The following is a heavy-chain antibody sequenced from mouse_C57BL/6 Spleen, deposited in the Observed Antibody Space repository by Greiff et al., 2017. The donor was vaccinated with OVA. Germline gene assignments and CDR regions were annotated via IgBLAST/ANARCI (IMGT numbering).Heavy chain of an antibody. CDR2: IDPSDSYT. Sequence: QVQLQQPGAELVMPGASVKLSCKASGYTFTSYWMHWVKQRPGQGLEWIGEIDPSDSYTNYNQKFKGKSTLTVDKSSSTAYMQLSSLTSEDSAVYYCARRWDYYGSSYHFDYWGQGTTLTVSS. CDR1: GYTFTSYW. V-gene: IGHV1-69*01. CDR3: ARRWDYYGSSYHFDY. D-gene: IGHD1-1*01. J-gene: IGHJ2*01.